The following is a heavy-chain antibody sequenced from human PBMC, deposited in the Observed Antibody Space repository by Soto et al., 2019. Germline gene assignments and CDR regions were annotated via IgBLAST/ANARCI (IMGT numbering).Heavy chain of an antibody. V-gene: IGHV4-59*12. Sequence: PSETLSLTCTVSGGSMSNYYWSWIRQPPGKGLEWIGCVYYSGSTYYNPSLKSRVTISVDTSKNQFSLKLSSVTAADTAVYYCARGGIQLHYFDYWGQGTLVTVSS. D-gene: IGHD5-18*01. CDR2: VYYSGST. CDR1: GGSMSNYY. CDR3: ARGGIQLHYFDY. J-gene: IGHJ4*02.